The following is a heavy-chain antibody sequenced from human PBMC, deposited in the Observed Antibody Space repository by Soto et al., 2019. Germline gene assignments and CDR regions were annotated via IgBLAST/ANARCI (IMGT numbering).Heavy chain of an antibody. CDR2: ISYDGSNK. CDR3: AKELKLLWFGETPCYYGMDV. Sequence: PGGSLRLSCAPSGFTFSSYGMHWVRQSPGKGLEWVAVISYDGSNKYYADSVKGRFTISRDNSKNTLYLQMNSLRAEDTAVYYCAKELKLLWFGETPCYYGMDVWGQGTTVTVSS. CDR1: GFTFSSYG. J-gene: IGHJ6*02. D-gene: IGHD3-10*01. V-gene: IGHV3-30*18.